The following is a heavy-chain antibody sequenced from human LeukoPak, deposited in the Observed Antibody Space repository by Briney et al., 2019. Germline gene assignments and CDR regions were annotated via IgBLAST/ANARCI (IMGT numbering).Heavy chain of an antibody. Sequence: SETLSLTCTVSGGSFTSHYWSWIRQPPGKGLEWIGYYSGSTNYNHSLKRRVTISADPSKNQFSLKLTSVTAADTAVYYCSRDRYFDNWGQGTLVTVSS. V-gene: IGHV4-59*11. J-gene: IGHJ4*02. CDR3: SRDRYFDN. CDR1: GGSFTSHY. CDR2: YSGST.